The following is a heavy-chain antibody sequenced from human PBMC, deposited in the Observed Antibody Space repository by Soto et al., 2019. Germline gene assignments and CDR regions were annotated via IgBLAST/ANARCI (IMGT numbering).Heavy chain of an antibody. D-gene: IGHD1-26*01. CDR2: ISSSSSYI. CDR1: GFTFSSYS. J-gene: IGHJ3*02. CDR3: ARDPEGDGEWELSLPRAFDI. Sequence: GGSLRLSCAASGFTFSSYSMNWVRQAPGKGLEWVSSISSSSSYIYYADSVKGRFTISRDNAKNSLYLQMNSLRAEDTAVYYCARDPEGDGEWELSLPRAFDIW. V-gene: IGHV3-21*01.